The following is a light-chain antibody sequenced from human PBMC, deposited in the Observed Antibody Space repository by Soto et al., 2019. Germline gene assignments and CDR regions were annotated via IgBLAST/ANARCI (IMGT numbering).Light chain of an antibody. CDR3: NSYTSSGTVV. J-gene: IGLJ3*02. CDR2: DVT. V-gene: IGLV2-14*01. CDR1: SSDVGGYNY. Sequence: QSALTQPASVSGSPGQSITISCTGASSDVGGYNYVSWYQQNPGKAPKLLIYDVTNRPSGVSNRFSGSKSGNTASLTISGLQAEDEADYYCNSYTSSGTVVFGGGTKLTVL.